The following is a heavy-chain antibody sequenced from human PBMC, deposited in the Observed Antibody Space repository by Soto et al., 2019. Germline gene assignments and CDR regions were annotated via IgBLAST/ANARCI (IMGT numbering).Heavy chain of an antibody. D-gene: IGHD3-9*01. V-gene: IGHV3-23*01. CDR1: GFTFSSYA. CDR2: ISGSGGST. CDR3: AKASLKPPQRVRYFDWPHDAFDI. Sequence: PGGSLRLSCAASGFTFSSYAMSWVRQAPGKGLEWVSAISGSGGSTYYADSVKGRFTISRDNSKNTLYLQMNSLRAEDTAVYYCAKASLKPPQRVRYFDWPHDAFDIWGQGTMVTVSS. J-gene: IGHJ3*02.